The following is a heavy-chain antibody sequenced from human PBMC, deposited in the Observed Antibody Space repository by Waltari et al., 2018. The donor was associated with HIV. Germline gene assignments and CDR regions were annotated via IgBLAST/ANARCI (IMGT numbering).Heavy chain of an antibody. D-gene: IGHD1-20*01. CDR2: IYHSGST. Sequence: QVQLQESGPGLVKPSETLSLTCTVSGYSISSGYYWGWIRQPPGKGLEWIGSIYHSGSTYYNPSLKGRVTISVDTSKNQFSLKLSSVTAADTAVYYCARDRITGTTSDYWGQGTLVTVSS. CDR3: ARDRITGTTSDY. CDR1: GYSISSGYY. V-gene: IGHV4-38-2*02. J-gene: IGHJ4*02.